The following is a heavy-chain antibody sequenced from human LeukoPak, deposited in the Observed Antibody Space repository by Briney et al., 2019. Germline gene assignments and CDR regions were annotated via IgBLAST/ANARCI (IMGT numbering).Heavy chain of an antibody. CDR3: ARAVYAMVTTSYYFDY. Sequence: GASVKVSCKASGYTFTSYGISWVRQAPGQGLEWMGWISAYNGNTNYAQKLQGRVTMTTDTSTSTAYMELRSLRSDDTAVYYCARAVYAMVTTSYYFDYWGQGTLVTVSS. V-gene: IGHV1-18*01. D-gene: IGHD5-18*01. J-gene: IGHJ4*02. CDR1: GYTFTSYG. CDR2: ISAYNGNT.